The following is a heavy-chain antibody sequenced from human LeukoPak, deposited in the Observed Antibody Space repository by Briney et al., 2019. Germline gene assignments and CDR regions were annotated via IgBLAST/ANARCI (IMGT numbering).Heavy chain of an antibody. CDR3: ATRNNFEY. CDR1: GFTSFSGHW. V-gene: IGHV3-7*01. CDR2: IRFDGSEI. J-gene: IGHJ4*02. Sequence: GGSLRLSCTVSGFTSFSGHWMNWVRQAPGKGLEWVADIRFDGSEIGYGDSVEGRFIISRDNSKNSLYLQMNSLRAEDTAVYYCATRNNFEYWGQGTLVTVSS.